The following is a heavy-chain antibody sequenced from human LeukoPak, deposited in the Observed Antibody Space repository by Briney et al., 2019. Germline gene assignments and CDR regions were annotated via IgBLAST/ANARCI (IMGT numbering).Heavy chain of an antibody. V-gene: IGHV4-59*01. CDR3: VRFGVNYDMDV. Sequence: SETLSLTCSVSGGSISGYYRTWVRQPPGKGLEWIGQIHYSGRADYNPSLKSRITMSVDTSRNQISLKLSSVTAADTAIYYCVRFGVNYDMDVWGQGTTVTAFS. CDR1: GGSISGYY. J-gene: IGHJ6*02. CDR2: IHYSGRA. D-gene: IGHD3-16*01.